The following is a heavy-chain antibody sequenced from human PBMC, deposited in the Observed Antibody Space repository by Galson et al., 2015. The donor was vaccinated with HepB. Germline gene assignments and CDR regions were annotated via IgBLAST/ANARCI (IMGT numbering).Heavy chain of an antibody. CDR2: INSDGSST. CDR1: GFTFSRYW. J-gene: IGHJ6*03. V-gene: IGHV3-74*01. CDR3: ARDRSYYYYYMDV. Sequence: SLRLSCAVSGFTFSRYWMHWVRQAPGKGLVWVSRINSDGSSTSYADSVKGRFTISRDNAKNTLYLQMNSLRAEDTAVYYCARDRSYYYYYMDVWGKGTTVTVSS.